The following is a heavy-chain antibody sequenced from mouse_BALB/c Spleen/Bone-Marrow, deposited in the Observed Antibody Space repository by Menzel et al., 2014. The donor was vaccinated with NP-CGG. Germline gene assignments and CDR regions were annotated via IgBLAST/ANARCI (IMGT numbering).Heavy chain of an antibody. CDR1: GFSLTGYG. D-gene: IGHD2-2*01. CDR3: ARDNYGYDY. Sequence: VKLEESGPGLVAPSQSLSITCTVSGFSLTGYGVNWVRQTPGKGLEWLGMIWGDGSTDYNSALKSRMSISKDNSKSQVFIKMNSQQTDDTARYYCARDNYGYDYWGQGASLTVSS. V-gene: IGHV2-6-7*01. CDR2: IWGDGST. J-gene: IGHJ2*02.